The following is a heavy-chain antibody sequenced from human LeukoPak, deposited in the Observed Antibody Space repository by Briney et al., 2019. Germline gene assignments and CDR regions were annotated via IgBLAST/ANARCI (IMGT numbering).Heavy chain of an antibody. CDR2: IYTSGST. D-gene: IGHD2-2*02. J-gene: IGHJ5*02. CDR1: GGSISSGSYY. Sequence: SETLSLTCTVSGGSISSGSYYWSWIRQPAGKGLEWIGRIYTSGSTNYNPSLKSRVTISVDTSKNQFSLKLSSVTAADTAVYYCARVGYCSSTSCYTFDPWGQGTLVTVSS. V-gene: IGHV4-61*02. CDR3: ARVGYCSSTSCYTFDP.